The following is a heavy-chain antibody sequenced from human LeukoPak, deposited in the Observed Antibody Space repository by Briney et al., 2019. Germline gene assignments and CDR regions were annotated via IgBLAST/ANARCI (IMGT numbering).Heavy chain of an antibody. V-gene: IGHV3-30*04. CDR1: GFAFSSYA. CDR3: ARGLKRFRITYYYYYMDV. J-gene: IGHJ6*03. D-gene: IGHD1-20*01. Sequence: GGSLRLSCAASGFAFSSYAMHWVRQAPGKGLEGVAVLSYDENNKYYGDSVRGRFTISRDNSKNTLFLQMNSLRAEDTAVYYCARGLKRFRITYYYYYMDVWGKGTTVTISS. CDR2: LSYDENNK.